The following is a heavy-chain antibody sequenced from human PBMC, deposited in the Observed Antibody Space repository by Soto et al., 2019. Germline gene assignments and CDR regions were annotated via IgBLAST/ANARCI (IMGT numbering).Heavy chain of an antibody. CDR2: IIAGNGNT. D-gene: IGHD3-3*01. CDR3: ATDLRGYYDFWSGYPPPRGIDP. V-gene: IGHV1-3*01. J-gene: IGHJ5*02. CDR1: GYTFAKYA. Sequence: ASVKVSCKASGYTFAKYAMHWVRQAPGQRLEWMAWIIAGNGNTEYSQKFQGRVTITRDTSASTAYMELSSLRSEDTAVYYCATDLRGYYDFWSGYPPPRGIDPWGQGTLVTVSS.